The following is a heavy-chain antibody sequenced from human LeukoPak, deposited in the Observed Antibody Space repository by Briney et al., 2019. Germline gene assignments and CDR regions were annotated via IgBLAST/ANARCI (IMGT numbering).Heavy chain of an antibody. Sequence: PSETLSLTCAVYGGSFSDYYWSWIRQPPGKGLEWIGEINHSGSTNYNPSLKSRVTISVDTSKNQFSLKLSSVTAADTAVYYCARFLASGGFDPWGQGTLVTVSS. V-gene: IGHV4-34*01. J-gene: IGHJ5*02. CDR1: GGSFSDYY. CDR2: INHSGST. CDR3: ARFLASGGFDP. D-gene: IGHD3-3*01.